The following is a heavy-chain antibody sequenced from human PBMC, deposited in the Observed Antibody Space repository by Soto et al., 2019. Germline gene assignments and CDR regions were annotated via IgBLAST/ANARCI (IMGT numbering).Heavy chain of an antibody. Sequence: SETLSLTCAVYGGSFSGYYWSWIRQPPGKGLEWIGEINHSGSTNYNPSLKSRVTISVGTSKNQFSLKLSSVTAADTAVYYCARVRDAFDIWGQGTMVTVSS. J-gene: IGHJ3*02. V-gene: IGHV4-34*01. CDR3: ARVRDAFDI. CDR1: GGSFSGYY. CDR2: INHSGST.